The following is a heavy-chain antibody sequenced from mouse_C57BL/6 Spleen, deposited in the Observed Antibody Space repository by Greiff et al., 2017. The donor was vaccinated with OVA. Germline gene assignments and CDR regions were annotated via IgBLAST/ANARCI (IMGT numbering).Heavy chain of an antibody. D-gene: IGHD2-4*01. CDR1: GYTFTSYW. CDR3: ARYRDYDVYWYFDV. V-gene: IGHV1-53*01. Sequence: QVQLKQPGTELVKPGASVKLSCKASGYTFTSYWMHWVKQRPGQGLEWIGNINPSNGGTNYNEKFKSKATLTVDKSSSTAYMQLSSLTSEDSAVYYCARYRDYDVYWYFDVWGTGTTVTVSS. CDR2: INPSNGGT. J-gene: IGHJ1*03.